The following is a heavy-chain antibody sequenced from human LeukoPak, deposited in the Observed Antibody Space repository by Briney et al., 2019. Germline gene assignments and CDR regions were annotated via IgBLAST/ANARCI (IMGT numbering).Heavy chain of an antibody. CDR1: GGSISSHY. J-gene: IGHJ4*02. Sequence: KSSETLSLTCTVSGGSISSHYWSWIRQPAGKGLEWIGRIYTSGSTNYNPSLKSRVTMSVDTSKNQFSLKLSSVTAADTAVYYCARDNPYENSSGWTLDYWGQGTLVTVSS. CDR3: ARDNPYENSSGWTLDY. CDR2: IYTSGST. V-gene: IGHV4-4*07. D-gene: IGHD6-19*01.